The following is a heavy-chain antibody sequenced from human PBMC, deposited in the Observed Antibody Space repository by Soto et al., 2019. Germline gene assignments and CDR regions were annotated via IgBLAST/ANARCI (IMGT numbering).Heavy chain of an antibody. J-gene: IGHJ4*02. CDR3: ATAEVDY. CDR2: MNSDRTTT. CDR1: GFTFGDYW. V-gene: IGHV3-74*01. Sequence: GGSLRLSCAASGFTFGDYWMHWVRQAPGKGLEWVSRMNSDRTTTNYADSVKGRFTVSRDNAKNTLFLQMNSLRAEDTAVYYCATAEVDYWGPGTLVTVSS.